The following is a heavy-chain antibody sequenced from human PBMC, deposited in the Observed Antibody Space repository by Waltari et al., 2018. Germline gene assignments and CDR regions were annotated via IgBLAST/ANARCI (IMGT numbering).Heavy chain of an antibody. D-gene: IGHD1-26*01. V-gene: IGHV4-39*01. J-gene: IGHJ4*02. CDR2: IYYSGST. Sequence: QLQLQESGPGLVKPSETLSLTCTVSGGSISSSSYYWGWIRQPPGKGLEWIGSIYYSGSTYYNPSLKSRVTISVDTSKNQFSLKLSSVTAADTAVYYCARRGDVGALDYWGQGTLVTVSS. CDR3: ARRGDVGALDY. CDR1: GGSISSSSYY.